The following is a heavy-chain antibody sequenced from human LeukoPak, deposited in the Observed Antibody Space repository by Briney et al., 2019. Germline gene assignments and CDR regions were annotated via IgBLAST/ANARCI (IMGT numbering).Heavy chain of an antibody. V-gene: IGHV1-69*02. CDR1: GGTISSYT. Sequence: SVKVSCKASGGTISSYTISWVRQAPGQGLEWMGRIIPILGIANYAQKFQGRVTITADKSTSTAYMELSSLRSEDTAVYYCARVSDSSGNFDYWGQGTLVTVSS. D-gene: IGHD3-22*01. CDR3: ARVSDSSGNFDY. J-gene: IGHJ4*02. CDR2: IIPILGIA.